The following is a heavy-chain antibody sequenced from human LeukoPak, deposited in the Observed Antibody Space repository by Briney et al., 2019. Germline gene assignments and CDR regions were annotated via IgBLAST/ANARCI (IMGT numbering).Heavy chain of an antibody. CDR3: ARRQRDGYNSRDAFDI. Sequence: SETLSLTCTVSGYSVSSGYYWGWIRQPPGKGLEWIGSMYHRGDTHYNPSLKGQVTISVDTSKNQLSLKLRSVTAADTAVYYCARRQRDGYNSRDAFDIWGQGTMVTVSS. J-gene: IGHJ3*02. V-gene: IGHV4-38-2*02. CDR2: MYHRGDT. CDR1: GYSVSSGYY. D-gene: IGHD5-24*01.